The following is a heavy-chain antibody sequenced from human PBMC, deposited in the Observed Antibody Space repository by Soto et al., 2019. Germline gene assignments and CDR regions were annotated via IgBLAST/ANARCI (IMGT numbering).Heavy chain of an antibody. V-gene: IGHV1-46*03. CDR2: INPSGGST. D-gene: IGHD1-26*01. Sequence: QVQLVQSGAEVKKPGASVKVSCKASGYTFTSYYMHWVRQAPGQGLEWMGIINPSGGSTSYAEKFQGRVTMTRDTSTSTVYMELSSLRSEDTAVYYCARGQVGAVSAVPTPIVVLSYWGQGTLVPVSS. CDR3: ARGQVGAVSAVPTPIVVLSY. J-gene: IGHJ4*02. CDR1: GYTFTSYY.